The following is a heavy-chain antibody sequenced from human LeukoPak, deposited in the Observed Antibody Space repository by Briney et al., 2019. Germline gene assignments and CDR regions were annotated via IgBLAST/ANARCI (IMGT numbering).Heavy chain of an antibody. CDR2: IYYSGST. CDR3: ARSLGADSSGYY. V-gene: IGHV4-30-4*01. CDR1: GGTISSGDYY. Sequence: SETLSLTCTVSGGTISSGDYYWSWIRQPPGKDLEWIGYIYYSGSTYYNPSLKSRVTISVDTSKNQFSLKLSSVTAADTAVYYCARSLGADSSGYYWGQGTLVTVSS. J-gene: IGHJ4*02. D-gene: IGHD3-22*01.